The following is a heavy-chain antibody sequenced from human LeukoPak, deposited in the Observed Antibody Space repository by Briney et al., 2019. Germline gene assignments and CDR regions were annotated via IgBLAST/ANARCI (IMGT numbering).Heavy chain of an antibody. J-gene: IGHJ4*02. CDR2: IYYSGST. Sequence: SETLSLTCTVSGGSISSYYWSWIRQPPGKGLEWIGYIYYSGSTNYNPSLKSRVTISVDTSKNQFSLKLGSVTAADTAVYYCASGVAAAGAFDYWGQGTLVTASS. V-gene: IGHV4-59*01. CDR1: GGSISSYY. D-gene: IGHD6-13*01. CDR3: ASGVAAAGAFDY.